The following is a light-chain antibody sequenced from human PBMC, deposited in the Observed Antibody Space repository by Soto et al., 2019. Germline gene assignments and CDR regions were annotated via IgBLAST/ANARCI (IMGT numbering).Light chain of an antibody. CDR2: SNS. CDR1: SSNIGNNP. V-gene: IGLV1-44*01. CDR3: AAWDDSLNAYVI. Sequence: QSVLTQPPSASGTPGQRVTISCSGSSSNIGNNPVNWYQQLPGTAPKLLIYSNSQRPSGVPDRFSGSKSGTSASLAISGLQSEDEADDYCAAWDDSLNAYVIFGGGTKLTVL. J-gene: IGLJ2*01.